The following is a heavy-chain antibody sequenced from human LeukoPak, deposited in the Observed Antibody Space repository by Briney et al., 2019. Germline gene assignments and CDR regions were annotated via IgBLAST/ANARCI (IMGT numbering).Heavy chain of an antibody. D-gene: IGHD2-21*02. Sequence: PSETLSLTCTVSSGSINGYYWSWIRQPPGKGLEWVGYISYSGSTNYNPSLKSRVTISVDTSKNQFSLKLSSVTAADTAVYYCARVVVTAIIDYWGQGTLVTVSS. CDR1: SGSINGYY. V-gene: IGHV4-59*12. CDR2: ISYSGST. CDR3: ARVVVTAIIDY. J-gene: IGHJ4*02.